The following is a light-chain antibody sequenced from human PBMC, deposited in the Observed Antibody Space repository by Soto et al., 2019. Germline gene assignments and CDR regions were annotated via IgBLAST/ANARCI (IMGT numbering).Light chain of an antibody. J-gene: IGKJ1*01. CDR2: GAS. Sequence: DIVLTPSPGTLSLSPGERATLSCRASQRVSGIYLAWYQQKPGQAPRLLIYGASSRATGIADRFSGSGSGTDFTLSISRLEPEDFAMYFCQQAGSSPWTFGQGTKVDTK. V-gene: IGKV3-20*01. CDR1: QRVSGIY. CDR3: QQAGSSPWT.